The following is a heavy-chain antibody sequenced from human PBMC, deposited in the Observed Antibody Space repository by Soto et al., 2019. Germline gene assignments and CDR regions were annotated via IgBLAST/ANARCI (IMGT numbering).Heavy chain of an antibody. CDR1: GFTFSSYA. D-gene: IGHD4-17*01. Sequence: EVQLLESGGGLVQPGGSLRLSCAASGFTFSSYAMSWVRQAPGRGLEWVSAISGSGGSTYYADSVRGRLTISRDNSKNTLYLQMNSLRAEDTAVYYCAKRTVGWYFDLWGRGTLVTVSS. V-gene: IGHV3-23*01. CDR3: AKRTVGWYFDL. CDR2: ISGSGGST. J-gene: IGHJ2*01.